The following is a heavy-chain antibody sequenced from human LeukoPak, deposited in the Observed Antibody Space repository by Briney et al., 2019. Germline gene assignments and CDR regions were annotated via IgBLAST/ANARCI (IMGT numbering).Heavy chain of an antibody. J-gene: IGHJ4*02. D-gene: IGHD2/OR15-2a*01. V-gene: IGHV1-2*02. CDR2: IGPHSTFT. Sequence: ASVKVSCKSSGFTLTDHYIHWVRQGPGQGLEWMGYIGPHSTFTSSPREFQGRVTMTRDASMSTAYMELTRLTSDDTAVYYCVREGEGPLSKDFDYWGQGTLVTVSS. CDR1: GFTLTDHY. CDR3: VREGEGPLSKDFDY.